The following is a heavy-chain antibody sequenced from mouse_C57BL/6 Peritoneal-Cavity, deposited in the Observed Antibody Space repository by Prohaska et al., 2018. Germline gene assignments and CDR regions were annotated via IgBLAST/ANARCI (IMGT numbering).Heavy chain of an antibody. D-gene: IGHD1-1*01. J-gene: IGHJ2*01. CDR1: GYTFTSYW. CDR3: APITTVKGLI. CDR2: MNPNSGST. Sequence: QVQLQQPGAELVKPGASVKLSCKASGYTFTSYWMHWVKQRPGQGLEWIGMMNPNSGSTNYNEKFKSKATLTVDKSSSTAYMQLSSLTSEDSAVYYCAPITTVKGLIWGQGTTLTVSS. V-gene: IGHV1-64*01.